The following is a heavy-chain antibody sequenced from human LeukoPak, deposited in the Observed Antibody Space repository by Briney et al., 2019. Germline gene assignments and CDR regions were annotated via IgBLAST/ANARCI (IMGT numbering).Heavy chain of an antibody. J-gene: IGHJ5*02. Sequence: SETLSLTCSISGGSIYSSGYYWGWIRQPPGKGLEWIGSIYHSGSTYYNPSLKSRVTISVDTSKNQFSLKLSSVTAADTAVYYCARDGDIVVVPAADNWFDPWGQGTLVTVSS. D-gene: IGHD2-2*01. CDR1: GGSIYSSGYY. CDR3: ARDGDIVVVPAADNWFDP. V-gene: IGHV4-39*07. CDR2: IYHSGST.